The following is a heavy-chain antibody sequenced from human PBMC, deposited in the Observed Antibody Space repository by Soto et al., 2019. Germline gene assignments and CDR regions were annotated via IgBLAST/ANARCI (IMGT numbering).Heavy chain of an antibody. CDR3: AREIVTAGGNNYFDP. CDR1: GGTVASSHW. Sequence: QVQLQESGPRLVKASGSLSLTCGVSGGTVASSHWWSWVRQSPGGGLEWIGNVYLTGDTNFNPSLQSRVTISVDKSNNQFSLRLNSLTAADTAVYFCAREIVTAGGNNYFDPWGPGTLVTVSS. J-gene: IGHJ5*02. V-gene: IGHV4-4*02. CDR2: VYLTGDT. D-gene: IGHD2-21*02.